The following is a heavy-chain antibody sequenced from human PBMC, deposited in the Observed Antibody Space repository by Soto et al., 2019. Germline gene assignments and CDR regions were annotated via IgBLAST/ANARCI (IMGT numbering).Heavy chain of an antibody. V-gene: IGHV4-59*01. D-gene: IGHD3-10*01. CDR2: IYYSGST. Sequence: QVQLQESGPGLVKPSETLSLTCTVSGGSISSYYWSWIRQPPGKGLEWIGYIYYSGSTNYNPSLKSRVTTSVDTSKNQFSLKLSSVTAADTAVYYCARSLWFGELLPPFDYWGQGTLVTVSS. CDR1: GGSISSYY. CDR3: ARSLWFGELLPPFDY. J-gene: IGHJ4*02.